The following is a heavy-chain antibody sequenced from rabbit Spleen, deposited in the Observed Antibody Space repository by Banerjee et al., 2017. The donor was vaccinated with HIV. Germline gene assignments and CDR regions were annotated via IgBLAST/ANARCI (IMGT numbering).Heavy chain of an antibody. CDR2: IRASNNGNI. V-gene: IGHV1S40*01. CDR3: ARDTSSSFSSYGMDL. Sequence: QSLEESGRDLVKPEGSLTLTCTASGFSFSSSYWMCWVRQAPGKGLEWIACIRASNNGNIGYASWAKGRFTISKTSSTTVTLQMTSLTAADTATYFCARDTSSSFSSYGMDLWGQGTLVTVS. J-gene: IGHJ6*01. D-gene: IGHD1-1*01. CDR1: GFSFSSSYW.